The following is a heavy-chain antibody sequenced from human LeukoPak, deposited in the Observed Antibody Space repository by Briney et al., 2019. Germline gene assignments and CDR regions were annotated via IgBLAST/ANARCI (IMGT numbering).Heavy chain of an antibody. CDR2: IIPLFGTA. D-gene: IGHD6-19*01. Sequence: ASVKVSCKASGYTFTNYGINWVRQAPGPGLEWMGGIIPLFGTANYAQKFQGRVTITADESTSTAYMELSSLRSEDTAVYYCATPSSGWYVYFDYWGQGTLVTVSS. V-gene: IGHV1-69*13. J-gene: IGHJ4*02. CDR3: ATPSSGWYVYFDY. CDR1: GYTFTNYG.